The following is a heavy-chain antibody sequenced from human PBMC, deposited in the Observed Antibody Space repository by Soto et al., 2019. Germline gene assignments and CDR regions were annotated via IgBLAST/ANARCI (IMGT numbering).Heavy chain of an antibody. Sequence: GGSLRLSCAASGFTFSSYAMGWVRQAPGKGLEWVSAISGSGGSTYYADSVKGRFTISRDNSKNTLYLQMNSLRAEDTAVYYCAKVEVAAAGIYYYYYMDVWGKGTTVTVSS. J-gene: IGHJ6*03. V-gene: IGHV3-23*01. CDR1: GFTFSSYA. CDR3: AKVEVAAAGIYYYYYMDV. D-gene: IGHD6-13*01. CDR2: ISGSGGST.